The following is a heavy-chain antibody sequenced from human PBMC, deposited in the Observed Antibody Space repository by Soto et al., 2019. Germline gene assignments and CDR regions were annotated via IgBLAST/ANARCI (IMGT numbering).Heavy chain of an antibody. Sequence: QVQLVQSGAEVKKPGASVKVSCKASGYTFTRYGISWVRQAPGQELEWMGWISAYNGNTKYAQKLQGRVTMTTDTSTSTAYMELRSLRSDDTAVYYCERAAVDSSGYYHYYYYGMDVWGQGTTVTVSS. CDR3: ERAAVDSSGYYHYYYYGMDV. CDR2: ISAYNGNT. D-gene: IGHD3-22*01. V-gene: IGHV1-18*01. CDR1: GYTFTRYG. J-gene: IGHJ6*02.